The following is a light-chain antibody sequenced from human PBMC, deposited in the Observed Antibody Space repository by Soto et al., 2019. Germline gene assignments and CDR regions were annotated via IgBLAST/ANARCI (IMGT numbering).Light chain of an antibody. CDR1: QSVSNDF. CDR3: QRYDSLRT. V-gene: IGKV3-20*01. J-gene: IGKJ1*01. CDR2: GAS. Sequence: EIVLTQSPGILSLSPGERATLSCRASQSVSNDFLAWYQQKPGQAPRLLIYGASTRATDVPDRFSGSGSGADFPLTISRLEPEDFAMYYCQRYDSLRTFGQGTKVDI.